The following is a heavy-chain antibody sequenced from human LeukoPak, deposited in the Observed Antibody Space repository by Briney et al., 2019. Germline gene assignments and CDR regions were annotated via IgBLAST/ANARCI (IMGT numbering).Heavy chain of an antibody. J-gene: IGHJ6*02. CDR3: ARDLRIGYSSGFADYYYYGMDV. V-gene: IGHV4-4*07. CDR1: DDSIGDYY. Sequence: PSETLSLTRTVSDDSIGDYYWSWIRQSAGKGLEWIGRVHLSGKRDYNPSLKSRVDMSVDTSKRQISLKLSSMTAADTAVYYCARDLRIGYSSGFADYYYYGMDVWGQGTTVTVSS. D-gene: IGHD6-19*01. CDR2: VHLSGKR.